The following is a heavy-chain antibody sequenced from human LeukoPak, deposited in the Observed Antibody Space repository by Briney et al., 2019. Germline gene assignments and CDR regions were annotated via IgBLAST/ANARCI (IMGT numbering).Heavy chain of an antibody. V-gene: IGHV1-8*01. Sequence: GPSVKLSSTASGYTFTSYDTNCVPQATEQGLERMGWMNTNSDNTAYAQKFQGRVTMSRHTPISTAYMELSSLRSEDTAVYYCARARYGDYDYYYYYMDVWGKGTTVTVS. CDR2: MNTNSDNT. D-gene: IGHD4-17*01. CDR1: GYTFTSYD. CDR3: ARARYGDYDYYYYYMDV. J-gene: IGHJ6*03.